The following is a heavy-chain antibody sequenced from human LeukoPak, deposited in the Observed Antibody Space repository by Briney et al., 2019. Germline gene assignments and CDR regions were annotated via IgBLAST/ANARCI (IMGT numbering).Heavy chain of an antibody. V-gene: IGHV3-23*01. J-gene: IGHJ4*02. CDR3: AKLPYSGYASGFFDY. CDR2: ISGSGGST. CDR1: GFTFGSYD. D-gene: IGHD5-12*01. Sequence: GGSLRLSCAASGFTFGSYDMSWVRQAPGKGLEWVSVISGSGGSTYYADSVKGRFTISRDNSRNTLYLQMNSLRAEDTAVYYCAKLPYSGYASGFFDYWGQGTLVTVSS.